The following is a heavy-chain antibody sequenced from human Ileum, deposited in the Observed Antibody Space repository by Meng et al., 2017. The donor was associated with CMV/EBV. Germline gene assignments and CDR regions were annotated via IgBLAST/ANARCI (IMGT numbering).Heavy chain of an antibody. D-gene: IGHD6-19*01. CDR1: QFTFTIYW. V-gene: IGHV3-74*01. J-gene: IGHJ4*02. Sequence: ELWFVYVGGGLVQPGGSLRLSCVASQFTFTIYWLHWVRQVPGKGLVWGARISTDGSNTNNADSVKGRFTISRDNAKNTVYLQMNSLRDEDTAVYYCARGASSGWYGIGYWGQGILVTVSS. CDR2: ISTDGSNT. CDR3: ARGASSGWYGIGY.